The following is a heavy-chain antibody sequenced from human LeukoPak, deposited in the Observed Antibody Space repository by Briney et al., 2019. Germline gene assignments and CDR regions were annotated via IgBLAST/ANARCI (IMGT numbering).Heavy chain of an antibody. CDR1: GYTFTGYY. CDR2: INPNSGGT. D-gene: IGHD3-22*01. J-gene: IGHJ6*03. V-gene: IGHV1-2*02. Sequence: ASVKVSCKASGYTFTGYYMHWVRQAPGQGLEWMGWINPNSGGTNYAQKFQGRVTMTRDTSISTAYMELSRLRSDDTAVYYCARDGSDSCGLYWSAFYDYYMDVWGKGTTVTISS. CDR3: ARDGSDSCGLYWSAFYDYYMDV.